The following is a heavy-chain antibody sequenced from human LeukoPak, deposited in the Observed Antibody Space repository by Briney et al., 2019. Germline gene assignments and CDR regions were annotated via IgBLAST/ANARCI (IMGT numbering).Heavy chain of an antibody. CDR2: IYRSGST. CDR1: GYSISSGYY. D-gene: IGHD5-12*01. V-gene: IGHV4-38-2*02. CDR3: ARDSRGYDYGFDY. Sequence: SETLSLTCAVSGYSISSGYYWGWVRQPPGKGLEWIGSIYRSGSTYYNPSLKSRVTISVDTSKNQFSLKLSSVTAADTAVYYCARDSRGYDYGFDYWGQGTLVTVSS. J-gene: IGHJ4*02.